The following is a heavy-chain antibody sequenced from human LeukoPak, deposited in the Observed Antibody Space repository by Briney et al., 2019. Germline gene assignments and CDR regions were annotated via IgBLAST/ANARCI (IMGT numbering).Heavy chain of an antibody. CDR3: ARMVIEVVPAATHLDAFDI. V-gene: IGHV1-46*01. CDR1: GYTFTSYY. Sequence: ASVKVSCKASGYTFTSYYMHWVRQAPGQGLEWMGIINPSGGSTSYAQKFQGRVTMTRDTSTSTVYMELSSLRSEDTAVYYCARMVIEVVPAATHLDAFDIWGQGTMVTVSS. J-gene: IGHJ3*02. D-gene: IGHD2-2*03. CDR2: INPSGGST.